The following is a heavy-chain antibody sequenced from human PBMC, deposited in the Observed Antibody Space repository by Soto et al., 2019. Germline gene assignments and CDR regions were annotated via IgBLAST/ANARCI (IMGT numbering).Heavy chain of an antibody. D-gene: IGHD3-10*01. Sequence: GGSLRLSCRASGLAFVNYAMNWVRQVPGRGLEWVAGVSTNGRSTYYADSVRGRFTISRDNSKITVYLQMNSLRAEDTAVYYCAKDRAFNYFYGMDVWGQGTTVTVSS. J-gene: IGHJ6*02. CDR2: VSTNGRST. V-gene: IGHV3-23*01. CDR1: GLAFVNYA. CDR3: AKDRAFNYFYGMDV.